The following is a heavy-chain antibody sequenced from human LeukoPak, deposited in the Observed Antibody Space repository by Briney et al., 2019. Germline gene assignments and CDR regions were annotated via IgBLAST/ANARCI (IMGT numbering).Heavy chain of an antibody. D-gene: IGHD3-16*02. CDR3: ARGNTYYDYVWGSYRYGWFDP. Sequence: GASVKVSCKASGGTFSSYAISWVRQAPGQGLEWMGGIIPIFGTANYAQKFQGRVTITADESTSTAYMELSSLRSEDTAVYYCARGNTYYDYVWGSYRYGWFDPWGQGTLVTVSS. V-gene: IGHV1-69*13. J-gene: IGHJ5*02. CDR2: IIPIFGTA. CDR1: GGTFSSYA.